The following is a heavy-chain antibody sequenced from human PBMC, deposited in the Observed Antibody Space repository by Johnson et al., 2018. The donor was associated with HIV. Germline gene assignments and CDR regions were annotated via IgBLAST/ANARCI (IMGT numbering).Heavy chain of an antibody. V-gene: IGHV3-13*01. CDR1: GFTFSSYD. J-gene: IGHJ3*02. D-gene: IGHD3-10*01. CDR2: IGTAGDT. Sequence: VQLVESGGGLVQPGGSLRLSCAASGFTFSSYDMHWVRQATGKGLEWVSAIGTAGDTYYPGSVKGRFTISRDNSKNTLYLQMNSLRVEDTAIYYCAKDAGTYHPFDAFDIWGQGTMVTVSS. CDR3: AKDAGTYHPFDAFDI.